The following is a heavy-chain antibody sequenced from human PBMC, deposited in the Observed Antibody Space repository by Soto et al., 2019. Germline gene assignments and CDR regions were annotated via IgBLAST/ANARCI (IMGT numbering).Heavy chain of an antibody. J-gene: IGHJ3*02. Sequence: GGSLRLSCAASGFTFSDYYMSWIHQAPGKGPEWVSYISSSGSTIYYADSVKGRFTISRDNAKNSLYLQMNSLRAEDTAVYYCARDDSSGLDAFDIWGQGTMVTV. CDR1: GFTFSDYY. CDR3: ARDDSSGLDAFDI. D-gene: IGHD3-22*01. V-gene: IGHV3-11*01. CDR2: ISSSGSTI.